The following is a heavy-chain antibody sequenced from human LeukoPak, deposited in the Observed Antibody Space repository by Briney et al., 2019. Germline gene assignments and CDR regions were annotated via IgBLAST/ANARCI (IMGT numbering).Heavy chain of an antibody. J-gene: IGHJ6*02. CDR3: ARDEMAPYGMDV. CDR1: GDSLSGNY. CDR2: IYTSGST. V-gene: IGHV4-4*07. D-gene: IGHD5-24*01. Sequence: SETLSLTCSVSGDSLSGNYWGWIRQPPGKGLEWIGRIYTSGSTNSHPSLKSRVTVSVDPSKNQFSLKLRSMTAADTAVYYCARDEMAPYGMDVWGQGTTVTVSS.